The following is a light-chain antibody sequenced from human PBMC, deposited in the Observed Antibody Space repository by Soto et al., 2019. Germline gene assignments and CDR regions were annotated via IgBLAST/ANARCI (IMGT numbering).Light chain of an antibody. CDR3: CSYAGSYPPV. V-gene: IGLV2-11*01. CDR1: SSDVGTYNY. CDR2: DVS. Sequence: QSALTQPRSVSGSPGQSVTISCTGTSSDVGTYNYVSWYQQHPGKAPKLMIYDVSQRPSGVPDRFSGSKSGNTASLTISGLQAEDESDYYCCSYAGSYPPVFGGGTKLTVL. J-gene: IGLJ2*01.